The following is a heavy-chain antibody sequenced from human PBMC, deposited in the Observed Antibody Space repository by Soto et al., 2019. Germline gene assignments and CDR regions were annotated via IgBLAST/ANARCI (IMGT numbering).Heavy chain of an antibody. CDR3: ARVAVPVSVNGGFDI. D-gene: IGHD2-8*01. Sequence: QVHLVESGGGVVQPGTSLRLSCEASGFTFNTYAMHWVRQAPGKGLEWVAAISYDGSNEYYADSVKGRFTISRDNSKSTLYLHMNSLSPVETAVYYCARVAVPVSVNGGFDIWGQGTVVAVSS. CDR2: ISYDGSNE. J-gene: IGHJ3*02. V-gene: IGHV3-30*14. CDR1: GFTFNTYA.